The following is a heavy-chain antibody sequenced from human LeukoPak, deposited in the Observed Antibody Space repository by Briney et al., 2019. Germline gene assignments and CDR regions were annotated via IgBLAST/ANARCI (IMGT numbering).Heavy chain of an antibody. Sequence: AGGSLRLSCAASGFTVSTYAMTWVRQAPGKGRGWVSSISGGGAGKFYAAPVKGPFTTSRDNSKNTLYVQMNSLRAEDTAVYYCAKAAYGDYAAAFDIWGQGTMVTVSS. CDR1: GFTVSTYA. V-gene: IGHV3-23*01. D-gene: IGHD4-17*01. CDR2: ISGGGAGK. CDR3: AKAAYGDYAAAFDI. J-gene: IGHJ3*02.